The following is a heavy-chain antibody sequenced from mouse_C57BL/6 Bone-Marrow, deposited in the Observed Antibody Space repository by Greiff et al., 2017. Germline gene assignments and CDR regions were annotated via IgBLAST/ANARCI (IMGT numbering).Heavy chain of an antibody. J-gene: IGHJ1*03. Sequence: EVKVVESGGDLVKPGGSLKLSCAASGFTFSSYGLPWVRQTPDMRLEWVATIGSGGSYTHYPASVKGRVTISRDKAKNTLYLQMSSLKSEDTAMYYCARRGLYYRGYFEVWGTGTTVTVAS. V-gene: IGHV5-6*02. D-gene: IGHD1-1*01. CDR3: ARRGLYYRGYFEV. CDR2: IGSGGSYT. CDR1: GFTFSSYG.